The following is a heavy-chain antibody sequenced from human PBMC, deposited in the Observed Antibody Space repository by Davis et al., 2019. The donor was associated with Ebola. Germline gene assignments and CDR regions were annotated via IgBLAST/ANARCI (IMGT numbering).Heavy chain of an antibody. CDR3: ARLVSGY. CDR2: IKKDGVQK. V-gene: IGHV3-7*03. J-gene: IGHJ4*02. D-gene: IGHD6-25*01. CDR1: GLPFSNFG. Sequence: LSLTCATSGLPFSNFGMSWVRQAPGKGLEWVATIKKDGVQKFYVDSVKGRFIISRDNARNSLYLQMNSLKNEDTAVYYCARLVSGYWGQGTLVSVSS.